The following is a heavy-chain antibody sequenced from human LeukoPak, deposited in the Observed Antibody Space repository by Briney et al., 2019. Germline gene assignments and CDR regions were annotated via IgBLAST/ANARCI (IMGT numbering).Heavy chain of an antibody. Sequence: GGSLRLSCAASGFTFSSRGFHWVRQAPGKGLEWVAVIWYDGSKKYYRDSVKGRFTISRDDSKSTLYLQMNSLRAEDTAVYHCATVAGGFIWGTPHLDSWGQGTWVTV. D-gene: IGHD3-16*01. CDR2: IWYDGSKK. CDR3: ATVAGGFIWGTPHLDS. J-gene: IGHJ4*02. V-gene: IGHV3-33*01. CDR1: GFTFSSRG.